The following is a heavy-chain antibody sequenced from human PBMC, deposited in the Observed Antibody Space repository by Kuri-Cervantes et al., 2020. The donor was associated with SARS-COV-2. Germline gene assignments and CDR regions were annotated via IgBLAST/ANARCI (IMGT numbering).Heavy chain of an antibody. Sequence: GESLKISCAASGFTFSSYSMNWVRQAPGKGLEWVSPISSSSSYIYYADSVKGRFTISRDNAKNSLYLQMSSLRAEDTAVYYCAKSWGYCSSTSCYTRHYYYYMDVWGKGTTVTVSS. V-gene: IGHV3-21*01. CDR1: GFTFSSYS. D-gene: IGHD2-2*02. J-gene: IGHJ6*03. CDR2: ISSSSSYI. CDR3: AKSWGYCSSTSCYTRHYYYYMDV.